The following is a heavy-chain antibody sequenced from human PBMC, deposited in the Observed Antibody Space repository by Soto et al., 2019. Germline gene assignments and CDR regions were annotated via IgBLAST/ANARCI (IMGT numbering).Heavy chain of an antibody. CDR2: ISGSGGST. Sequence: GGSLRLSCAASGFTFSSYAMSWVRQAPGKGLEWVSAISGSGGSTYYADSVKGRFTISRDNSKNTLYLQMNSLRAEDTAVYYCAKDPPYDFWSGYYTRDFDYWGQGTLVTVSS. D-gene: IGHD3-3*01. V-gene: IGHV3-23*01. CDR1: GFTFSSYA. J-gene: IGHJ4*02. CDR3: AKDPPYDFWSGYYTRDFDY.